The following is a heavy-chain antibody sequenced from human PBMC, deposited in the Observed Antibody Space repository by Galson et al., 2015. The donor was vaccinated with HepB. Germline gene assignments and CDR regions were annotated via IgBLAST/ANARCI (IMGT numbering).Heavy chain of an antibody. J-gene: IGHJ1*01. CDR3: AGGWRPDYGVTHLNVDF. D-gene: IGHD4/OR15-4a*01. Sequence: QSGAEVKKAGESLKISCRGFGYNFAGYWIAWVRQMPGKGLEWMGIMYAGDSDARYSPSFQGQVTISADKSVRTAYLQWVSLKPSDSAIDYCAGGWRPDYGVTHLNVDFWGQGTLVAVS. CDR1: GYNFAGYW. CDR2: MYAGDSDA. V-gene: IGHV5-51*03.